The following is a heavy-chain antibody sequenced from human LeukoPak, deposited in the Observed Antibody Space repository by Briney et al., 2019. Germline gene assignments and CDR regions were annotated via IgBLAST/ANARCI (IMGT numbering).Heavy chain of an antibody. Sequence: SETLSLTCTVSGGSISSSSYYWGWIRQPPGKGLEWIGSIYYSGSTYYNPSLKSRVTISVDTSKNQFSLKLSSVTAADTAMYYCARSIGTYYHGSGRNYYYYYMDVWGKGTPVTISS. CDR2: IYYSGST. CDR1: GGSISSSSYY. D-gene: IGHD3-10*01. CDR3: ARSIGTYYHGSGRNYYYYYMDV. V-gene: IGHV4-39*07. J-gene: IGHJ6*03.